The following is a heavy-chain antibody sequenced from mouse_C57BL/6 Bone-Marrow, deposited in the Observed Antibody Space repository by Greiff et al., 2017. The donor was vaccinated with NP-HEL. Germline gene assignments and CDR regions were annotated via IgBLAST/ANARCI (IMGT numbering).Heavy chain of an antibody. J-gene: IGHJ3*01. D-gene: IGHD1-1*01. CDR3: ARNYGSSYLSWFAY. CDR2: INPGSGGT. V-gene: IGHV1-54*01. CDR1: GYAFTNYL. Sequence: VQLQQSGAELVRPGTSVKVSCKASGYAFTNYLIEWVKQRPGQGLEWIGVINPGSGGTNYNEKFKGKATLTADKSSSTAYMQLSSLTSEDSAVYFCARNYGSSYLSWFAYWGQGTLVTVSA.